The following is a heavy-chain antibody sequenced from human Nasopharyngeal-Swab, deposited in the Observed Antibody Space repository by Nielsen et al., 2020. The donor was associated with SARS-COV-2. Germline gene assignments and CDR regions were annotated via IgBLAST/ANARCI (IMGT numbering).Heavy chain of an antibody. CDR1: GGSIRGYY. D-gene: IGHD3-22*01. V-gene: IGHV4-59*08. Sequence: SETLSLTCTVSGGSIRGYYWSWIRQTPGKGLEYIGYVYHTGSTNYNPSLKSRVTISIATPENQFSLTLSSVTAADTAVYYCARHYYHDSSGYYDFFDNWGQGTLVTVSS. CDR2: VYHTGST. J-gene: IGHJ4*02. CDR3: ARHYYHDSSGYYDFFDN.